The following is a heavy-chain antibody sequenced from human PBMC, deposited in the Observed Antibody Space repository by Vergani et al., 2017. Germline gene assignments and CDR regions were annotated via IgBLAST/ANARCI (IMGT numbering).Heavy chain of an antibody. CDR2: IDWDDDK. Sequence: QVTLRESGPALVTPTQTLTLTCTLSGFSLSTSGMCVSWIRQPPGKALEWLARIDWDDDKYYSTSLKTRLTISKDTSKNQVVLTMTNMDPVDTATYYCARIGYYYGSGSYYNVGAIDIWGQGTMVTVSS. J-gene: IGHJ3*02. V-gene: IGHV2-70*15. D-gene: IGHD3-10*01. CDR1: GFSLSTSGMC. CDR3: ARIGYYYGSGSYYNVGAIDI.